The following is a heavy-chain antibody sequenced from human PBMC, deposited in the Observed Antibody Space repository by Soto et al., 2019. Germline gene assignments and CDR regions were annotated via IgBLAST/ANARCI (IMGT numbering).Heavy chain of an antibody. D-gene: IGHD2-15*01. CDR3: AVSSPDIVVLPSSIYFTS. Sequence: PGGFLRLSCVASGSSSDPFTMHWVRELPGKGLEWVAGLSWDRSTVAYADSVQGRFTISRDHAKNSVDLLMDSLRPDDTALYFCAVSSPDIVVLPSSIYFTSWGPGTQVTVSS. CDR1: GSSSDPFT. J-gene: IGHJ4*02. CDR2: LSWDRSTV. V-gene: IGHV3-9*02.